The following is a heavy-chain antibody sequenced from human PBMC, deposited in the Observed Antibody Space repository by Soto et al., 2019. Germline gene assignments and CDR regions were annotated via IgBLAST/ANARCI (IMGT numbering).Heavy chain of an antibody. CDR1: GGTISSYY. V-gene: IGHV4-4*07. CDR2: IYTSGST. Sequence: PSESLSLTCAASGGTISSYYLSWIRQPAGKGLEWIGRIYTSGSTNYNPSLKSRVTMSVDTSKNQFSLKLSSVTAADTAVYYCARDGGYYYGFGLGAWGQGTLVTVSS. J-gene: IGHJ5*02. CDR3: ARDGGYYYGFGLGA. D-gene: IGHD3-10*01.